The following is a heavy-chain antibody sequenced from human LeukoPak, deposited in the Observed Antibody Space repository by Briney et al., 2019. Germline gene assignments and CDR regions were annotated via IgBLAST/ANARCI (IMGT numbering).Heavy chain of an antibody. J-gene: IGHJ4*02. D-gene: IGHD6-25*01. CDR3: AGRAARFFDY. CDR2: IFYGGSS. V-gene: IGHV4-59*01. Sequence: SETLSLTCTVSGDSLNSYYWSWIRQPPGEGLQWIGYIFYGGSSNYNASLRSRVAISVDTSKNQSSLKLTSVTAADTAVYYCAGRAARFFDYWGQGILVTVSS. CDR1: GDSLNSYY.